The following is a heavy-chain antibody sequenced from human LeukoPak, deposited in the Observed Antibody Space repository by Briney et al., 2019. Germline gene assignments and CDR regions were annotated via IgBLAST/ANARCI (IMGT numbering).Heavy chain of an antibody. D-gene: IGHD3-16*01. CDR1: GFTFDGYA. V-gene: IGHV3-9*01. Sequence: GGSLRLSCAASGFTFDGYAMHWVRQAPGKGLELVSGISWNSGSIGYADSVKGRFTISRDNAKNPLYLQMNSLRAEDTALYYCAKDNGRGGTFDYWGQGTLVTVSS. J-gene: IGHJ4*02. CDR3: AKDNGRGGTFDY. CDR2: ISWNSGSI.